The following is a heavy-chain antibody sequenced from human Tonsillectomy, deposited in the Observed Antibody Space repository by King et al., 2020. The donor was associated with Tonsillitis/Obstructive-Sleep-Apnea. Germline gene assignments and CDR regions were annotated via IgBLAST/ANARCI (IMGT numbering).Heavy chain of an antibody. D-gene: IGHD3-22*01. Sequence: VQLVESGAEVKKPGASVKVSCKASGYTFSSYGISWVRQAPGQGLEWMGWISAYNGHTNYAQKLQGRVTMTTDTSTSTAYMEVRSLRSDDTAGYYCASDSMSHYYDSSGYYTFDYWGQGTLVTVSS. CDR1: GYTFSSYG. CDR3: ASDSMSHYYDSSGYYTFDY. CDR2: ISAYNGHT. V-gene: IGHV1-18*01. J-gene: IGHJ4*02.